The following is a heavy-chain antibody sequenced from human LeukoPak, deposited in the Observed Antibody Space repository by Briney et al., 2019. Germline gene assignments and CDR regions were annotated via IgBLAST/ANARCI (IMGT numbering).Heavy chain of an antibody. Sequence: SVKVSCKASGGTFSSYAISWVRQAPGQGPEWMGGIIPIFGTANYAQKFQGRVTITADKSTSTAYMELSSLRSEDTAVYCCARAEITMIVVVITTGAFDIWGQGTMVTVSS. CDR2: IIPIFGTA. CDR3: ARAEITMIVVVITTGAFDI. D-gene: IGHD3-22*01. J-gene: IGHJ3*02. CDR1: GGTFSSYA. V-gene: IGHV1-69*06.